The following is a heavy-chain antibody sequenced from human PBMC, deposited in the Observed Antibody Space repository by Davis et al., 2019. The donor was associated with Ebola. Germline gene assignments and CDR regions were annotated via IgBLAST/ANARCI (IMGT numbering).Heavy chain of an antibody. V-gene: IGHV1-18*01. CDR2: ISTYYDNT. CDR1: GYTFTNYG. D-gene: IGHD6-19*01. CDR3: ARDPGYSSGWRIDY. Sequence: ASVKVSCKASGYTFTNYGINWVRQTPGQGLEWMGWISTYYDNTNYVQKFQGRVILTTDTSTSTAYMELRSLGYDDTAVYYCARDPGYSSGWRIDYWGQGTLVTVSS. J-gene: IGHJ4*02.